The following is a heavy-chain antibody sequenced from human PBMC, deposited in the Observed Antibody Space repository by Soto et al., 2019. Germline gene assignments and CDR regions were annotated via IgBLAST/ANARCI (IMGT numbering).Heavy chain of an antibody. V-gene: IGHV2-5*02. D-gene: IGHD3-10*01. J-gene: IGHJ4*02. CDR1: EFSLSTSRVA. Sequence: QITLKESGPTLLKPTETLTLTCTFSEFSLSTSRVAVGGIRQPPGKALEWLALIYWDDDNRYSPSLKRRLTSTKDTSKTQVVLTRPNMDPADTATNYCARGVPVDYWGQGAVVTVSS. CDR2: IYWDDDN. CDR3: ARGVPVDY.